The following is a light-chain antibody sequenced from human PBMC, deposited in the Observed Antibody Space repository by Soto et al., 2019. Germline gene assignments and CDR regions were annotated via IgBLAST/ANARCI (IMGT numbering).Light chain of an antibody. Sequence: DIGMTQSPLSLPVTPGEPASISCRSSQSLLHSNGYNYLDWYLQKPGQSPQLLIYLGSNRASGVPDRCSGRGSGTDFTLKISRVEAEDVGVYYCMQALQTPGTFGQGTKVEIK. V-gene: IGKV2-28*01. J-gene: IGKJ1*01. CDR2: LGS. CDR3: MQALQTPGT. CDR1: QSLLHSNGYNY.